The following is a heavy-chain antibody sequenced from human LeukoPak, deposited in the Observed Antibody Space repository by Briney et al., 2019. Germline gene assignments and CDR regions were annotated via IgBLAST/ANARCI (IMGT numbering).Heavy chain of an antibody. V-gene: IGHV3-74*01. D-gene: IGHD3-3*01. CDR3: ARVGYYDFWSGYSYYFDF. Sequence: GGSLRLSCAASGFTFSSYWMHWVRQAPGKGLVWVSRINNDGSSTSYADSVKGRFTISRDNAKNTLYLQMNSLRAEDTAVYYCARVGYYDFWSGYSYYFDFWGQGTLVTVSS. CDR2: INNDGSST. CDR1: GFTFSSYW. J-gene: IGHJ4*02.